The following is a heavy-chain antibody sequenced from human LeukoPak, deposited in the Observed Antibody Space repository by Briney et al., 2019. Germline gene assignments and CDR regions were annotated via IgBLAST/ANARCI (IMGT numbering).Heavy chain of an antibody. J-gene: IGHJ4*02. D-gene: IGHD3-9*01. CDR3: AKGGLRYFDWLLYQDY. V-gene: IGHV3-23*01. Sequence: GGSLRLSCAASGFTFSSYAMSWVRQAPGKGLEWVSAISGSGGSTYYADSVKGRFTISRDNSKNTLYLQMNGLRAEDTAVYYCAKGGLRYFDWLLYQDYWGQGTLVTVSS. CDR2: ISGSGGST. CDR1: GFTFSSYA.